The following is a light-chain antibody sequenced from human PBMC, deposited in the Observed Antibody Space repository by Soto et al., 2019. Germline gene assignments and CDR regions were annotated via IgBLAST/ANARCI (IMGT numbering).Light chain of an antibody. Sequence: DIQLTQSPATLPPSLGDTVTISCRASQSISNGLACYHQKSATAPMLLIYHASTLDSGVPSRFSGSGSGTDFSFTISSLQPEDFAFYYCQQSYIRPRTFGQGTKVDTK. J-gene: IGKJ1*01. V-gene: IGKV1-5*01. CDR2: HAS. CDR1: QSISNG. CDR3: QQSYIRPRT.